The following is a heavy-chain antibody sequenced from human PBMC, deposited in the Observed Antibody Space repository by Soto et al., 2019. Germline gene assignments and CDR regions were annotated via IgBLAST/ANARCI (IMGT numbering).Heavy chain of an antibody. CDR3: ARERAGIAVARLDY. V-gene: IGHV3-30-3*01. D-gene: IGHD6-19*01. J-gene: IGHJ4*02. CDR1: GFTFSSYA. CDR2: ISYDGSNK. Sequence: SLRLSCAASGFTFSSYAMHWVRQAPGKGLEWVAVISYDGSNKYYADSVKGRFTISRDNSKNTLYLQMNSLRAEDTAVYYCARERAGIAVARLDYWGQGTLVTVSS.